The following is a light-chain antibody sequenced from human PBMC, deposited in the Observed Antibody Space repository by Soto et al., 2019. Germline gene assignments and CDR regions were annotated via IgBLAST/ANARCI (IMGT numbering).Light chain of an antibody. CDR1: QSVRTTY. CDR2: GAS. J-gene: IGKJ4*01. V-gene: IGKV3-20*01. Sequence: VLTQSPGTLSLSPGERASLSCRASQSVRTTYLTWYQHKHGQAPRLLVYGASTRATGVPDRFSGSGSGTDFTLTISRLEPEDFAVYYCQQYTVWPFTFGGGTRVEIK. CDR3: QQYTVWPFT.